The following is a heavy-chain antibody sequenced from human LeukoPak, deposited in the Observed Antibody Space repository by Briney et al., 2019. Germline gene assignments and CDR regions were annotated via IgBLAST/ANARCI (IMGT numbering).Heavy chain of an antibody. CDR1: GFTFNYAW. J-gene: IGHJ4*02. D-gene: IGHD5-18*01. CDR2: IKSKTDGETT. V-gene: IGHV3-15*01. Sequence: GGSLRLSCAASGFTFNYAWMSWVRQAPGKGLEWVGRIKSKTDGETTDYAAPVKGRFTISRDDSKNTLYLQMNSLKTEDTALYYCTTAPSGYAYMNGWHLDYWGQGALVTVSS. CDR3: TTAPSGYAYMNGWHLDY.